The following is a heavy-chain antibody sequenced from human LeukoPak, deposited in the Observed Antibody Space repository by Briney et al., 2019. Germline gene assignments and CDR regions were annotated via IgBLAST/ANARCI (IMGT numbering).Heavy chain of an antibody. CDR2: ISYDGSNK. J-gene: IGHJ4*02. Sequence: GGSLRLSCAASGFTFSSYGMHWVRQAPGKGLEWVAVISYDGSNKYYADSVRGRFTISRDNSKNTLYLQMNSLRAEDTAVYYCARDYGSGSPNLDYWGQGTLVTVSS. CDR3: ARDYGSGSPNLDY. V-gene: IGHV3-30*03. D-gene: IGHD3-10*01. CDR1: GFTFSSYG.